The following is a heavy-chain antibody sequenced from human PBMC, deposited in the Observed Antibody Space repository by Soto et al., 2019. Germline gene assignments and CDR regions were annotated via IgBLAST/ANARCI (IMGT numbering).Heavy chain of an antibody. V-gene: IGHV1-69*13. CDR3: ARGYSSGWFGP. J-gene: IGHJ5*02. D-gene: IGHD6-19*01. CDR2: IIPIFGTA. Sequence: ASVKVSCKASGGTFSSSAISWVRQAPGQGLEWMGGIIPIFGTANYAQKFQGRVTITADESASTAYMELSSLRSEDTAVYYCARGYSSGWFGPWGQGTLVTVSS. CDR1: GGTFSSSA.